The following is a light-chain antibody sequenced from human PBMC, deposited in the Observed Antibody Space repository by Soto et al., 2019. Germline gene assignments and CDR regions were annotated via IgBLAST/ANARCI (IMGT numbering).Light chain of an antibody. CDR3: QQRNVWPPVT. J-gene: IGKJ5*01. CDR1: PSVTNY. CDR2: GAF. V-gene: IGKV3-11*01. Sequence: TVFTQSPPALSLCPGERATLSCRASPSVTNYLAWYQQRPGQAPRLLIYGAFNRATGIPARFSGSGSGTDFTLTISSLEPEDSAVYYCQQRNVWPPVTLGQGTRPEIK.